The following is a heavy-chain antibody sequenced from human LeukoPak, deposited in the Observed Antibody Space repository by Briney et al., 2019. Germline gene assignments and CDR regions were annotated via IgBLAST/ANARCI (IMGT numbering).Heavy chain of an antibody. CDR3: ARGSRGGGYEAFDF. D-gene: IGHD5-12*01. CDR1: GYTFTGYY. V-gene: IGHV1-2*02. CDR2: INPNSGGT. Sequence: ASVKVSFKASGYTFTGYYMHWVRQAPGQGLEWMGWINPNSGGTNYAQKFQGRVTVTRDTSIGTVSMDLRLRSDDTAVYYCARGSRGGGYEAFDFWGQGTQVTVSS. J-gene: IGHJ4*02.